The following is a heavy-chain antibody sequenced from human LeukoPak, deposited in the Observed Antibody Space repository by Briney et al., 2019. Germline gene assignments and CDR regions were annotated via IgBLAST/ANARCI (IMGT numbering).Heavy chain of an antibody. Sequence: PGGSLRLSCAASGFTFSSYAMHWVRQAPGKGLEWVAVISYDGSNKYYADSVKGRFPISRDNSKNTLYLQMNSLRAEDTAVYYCARGKSLWDYWGQGTLVTVSS. J-gene: IGHJ4*02. D-gene: IGHD3-10*01. CDR1: GFTFSSYA. V-gene: IGHV3-30*04. CDR3: ARGKSLWDY. CDR2: ISYDGSNK.